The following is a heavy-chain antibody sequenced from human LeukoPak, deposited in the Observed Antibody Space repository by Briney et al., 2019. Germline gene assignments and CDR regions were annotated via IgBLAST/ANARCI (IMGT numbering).Heavy chain of an antibody. V-gene: IGHV4-61*01. J-gene: IGHJ4*02. CDR2: IYYSGST. Sequence: SETLSLTCTVSGGSVSSNIYYWNWIRQPPGKGLEWIGYIYYSGSTNYNPSLKSRVTISVDASKNQFSLKLTSLTAADTAVYYCAREDSSGYLGYWGQGTLVTVSS. CDR1: GGSVSSNIYY. D-gene: IGHD3-22*01. CDR3: AREDSSGYLGY.